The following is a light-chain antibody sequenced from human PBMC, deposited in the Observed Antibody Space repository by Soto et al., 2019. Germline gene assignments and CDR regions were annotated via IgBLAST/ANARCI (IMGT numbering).Light chain of an antibody. V-gene: IGKV1-5*01. CDR3: QQYYSYWT. CDR1: QSISSW. J-gene: IGKJ1*01. Sequence: DIQMTQSPSTLSASVGDRVTITCRASQSISSWLAWYQQKPGKAPKLLIFDASTLENGVPARFSGSRSGPEFSLTISSLQPDDFATYYCQQYYSYWTFGHGTKVEIK. CDR2: DAS.